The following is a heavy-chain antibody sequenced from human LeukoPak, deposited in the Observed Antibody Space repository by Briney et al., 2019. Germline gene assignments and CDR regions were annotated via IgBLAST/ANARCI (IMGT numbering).Heavy chain of an antibody. J-gene: IGHJ4*02. V-gene: IGHV4-34*01. Sequence: SETLSLXCAVYGGSFSGYYWSWIRQPPGKGLEWIGEINHSRSTKYNPSLKSRVTISVDTSKNQFSLKLSSVTAADTAVYYCAIAPGRPAAVFGYWGQGTLVTVSS. CDR3: AIAPGRPAAVFGY. CDR1: GGSFSGYY. CDR2: INHSRST. D-gene: IGHD2-2*01.